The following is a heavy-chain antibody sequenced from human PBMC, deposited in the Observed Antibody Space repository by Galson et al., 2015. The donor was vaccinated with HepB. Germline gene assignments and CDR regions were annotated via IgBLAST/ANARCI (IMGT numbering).Heavy chain of an antibody. D-gene: IGHD5-12*01. V-gene: IGHV4-39*01. CDR3: ARHEPPQWITLWAPRRLEHQQYYGMDV. CDR1: GGSISSSSYY. Sequence: ETLSLTCTVSGGSISSSSYYWGWIRQPPGKGLEWIGSIYYSGSTYYNPSLKSRVTISVDTSKNQFSLKLSSVTAADTAVYYCARHEPPQWITLWAPRRLEHQQYYGMDVWGQGTTVTVSS. J-gene: IGHJ6*02. CDR2: IYYSGST.